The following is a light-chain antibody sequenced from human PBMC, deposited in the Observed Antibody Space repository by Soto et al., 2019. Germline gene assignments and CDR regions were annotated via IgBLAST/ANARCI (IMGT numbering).Light chain of an antibody. Sequence: EIVLTQSPGTLSLSPGERATLSCRASQSVSSSYLAWYQQKPGQAPRLLIFGASYRATGIPDRFSGSGSGTDFTLTISRLEPEDFVVYYCQQYGSSPPDFTFGPGTKVDIK. CDR1: QSVSSSY. J-gene: IGKJ3*01. V-gene: IGKV3-20*01. CDR3: QQYGSSPPDFT. CDR2: GAS.